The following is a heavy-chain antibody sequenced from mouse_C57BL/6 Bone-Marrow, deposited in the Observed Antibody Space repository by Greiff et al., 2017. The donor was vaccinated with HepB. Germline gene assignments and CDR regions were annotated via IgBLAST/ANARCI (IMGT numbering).Heavy chain of an antibody. V-gene: IGHV1-77*01. D-gene: IGHD1-1*01. Sequence: SGAELVKPGASVKISCKASGYTFTDYYINWVKQRPGQGLEWIGKIGPGSGSTYYNEKFKGKATLTADKSSSTAYMQLSSLTSEDSAVYFCARFPYYYGSSYGHWYFDVWGTGTTVTVSS. CDR2: IGPGSGST. J-gene: IGHJ1*03. CDR3: ARFPYYYGSSYGHWYFDV. CDR1: GYTFTDYY.